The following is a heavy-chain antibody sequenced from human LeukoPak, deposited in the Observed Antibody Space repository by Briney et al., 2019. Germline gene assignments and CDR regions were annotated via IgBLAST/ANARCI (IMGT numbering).Heavy chain of an antibody. CDR3: MAAHSSYRRYEDQH. J-gene: IGHJ1*01. D-gene: IGHD3-16*02. CDR2: MSYSGTT. Sequence: SETLSLTCSVSGGSISSSSDYWGWIRQPPGQGLEWIGTMSYSGTTFYNPSLKSRVTMSVDTSKNQFSLNLRSVTAADTAVYYCMAAHSSYRRYEDQHWGQGTLVTV. CDR1: GGSISSSSDY. V-gene: IGHV4-39*01.